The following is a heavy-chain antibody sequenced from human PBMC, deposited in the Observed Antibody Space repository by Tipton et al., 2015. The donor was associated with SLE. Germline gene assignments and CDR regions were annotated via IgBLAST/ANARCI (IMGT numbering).Heavy chain of an antibody. CDR3: VVCSPSSCAYFDY. CDR2: IYTGGKT. D-gene: IGHD2-2*01. J-gene: IGHJ4*02. CDR1: GGAISEYY. Sequence: TLSLTCPVSGGAISEYYWGWIRQPAGKGLEWIGRIYTGGKTKYNPSLESRVTLSAVASKAQFSLKLTSVTAADTAVYYCVVCSPSSCAYFDYWGQGRLVTVSS. V-gene: IGHV4-4*07.